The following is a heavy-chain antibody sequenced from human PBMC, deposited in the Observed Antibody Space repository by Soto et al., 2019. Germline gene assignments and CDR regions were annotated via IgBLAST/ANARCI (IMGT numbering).Heavy chain of an antibody. CDR2: IYSGGKT. D-gene: IGHD6-19*01. CDR3: AQSTGWPGFDF. CDR1: GFTVSSKY. V-gene: IGHV3-53*01. J-gene: IGHJ4*02. Sequence: EVQLVESGGGLIQPGGSLRLSCAASGFTVSSKYLSWVRQAPGKGLEWVSIIYSGGKTYYADSVKGRFTISRDNSKHTLYLQMNSLRAEDTAVYYCAQSTGWPGFDFWGQGTLVIVSS.